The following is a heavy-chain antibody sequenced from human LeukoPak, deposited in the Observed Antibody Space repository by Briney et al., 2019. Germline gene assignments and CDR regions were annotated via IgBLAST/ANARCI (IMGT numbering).Heavy chain of an antibody. V-gene: IGHV3-66*01. Sequence: GGSLRLSCAASGFTFSSNYMSWVRQAPGKGLEWVSVIYSGGSTYYADSVKGRFTICRDNSKNTLYLQMNSLRAEDTAVYYCARGAGYSSSPFDYWGQGTLATVSS. D-gene: IGHD6-13*01. J-gene: IGHJ4*02. CDR2: IYSGGST. CDR1: GFTFSSNY. CDR3: ARGAGYSSSPFDY.